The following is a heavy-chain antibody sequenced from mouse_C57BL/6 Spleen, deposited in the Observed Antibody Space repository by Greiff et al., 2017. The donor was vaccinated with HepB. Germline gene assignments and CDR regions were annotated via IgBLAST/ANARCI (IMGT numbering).Heavy chain of an antibody. D-gene: IGHD1-1*01. V-gene: IGHV5-12*01. CDR2: ISNGGGST. CDR1: GFTFSDYY. CDR3: ATPVITTVVAGPGFAY. J-gene: IGHJ3*01. Sequence: EVHLVESGGGLVQPGGSLKLSCAASGFTFSDYYMYWVRQTPEKRLEWVAYISNGGGSTYYPDTVKGRFTISRDNAKNTLYLQRSRLKSEDTAMYYCATPVITTVVAGPGFAYWGQGTLVTVSA.